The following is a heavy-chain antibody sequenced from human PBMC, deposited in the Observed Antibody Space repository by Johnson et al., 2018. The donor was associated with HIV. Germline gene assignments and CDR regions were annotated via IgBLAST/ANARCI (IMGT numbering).Heavy chain of an antibody. CDR1: GFTFSSYD. Sequence: VQLVESGGGLVQPGGSLRLSCAASGFTFSSYDMHWVRQATGKGLEWVSEIGTAGDTYYPGSVKGRFTISRENAKNSLYLQMNSLRAGDPAGYYCARVDRPDAYYRYAFDIWGQGTMVTVAS. CDR2: IGTAGDT. J-gene: IGHJ3*02. D-gene: IGHD3-16*01. CDR3: ARVDRPDAYYRYAFDI. V-gene: IGHV3-13*01.